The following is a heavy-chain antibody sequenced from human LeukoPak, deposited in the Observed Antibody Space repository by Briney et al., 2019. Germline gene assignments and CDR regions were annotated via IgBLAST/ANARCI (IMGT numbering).Heavy chain of an antibody. CDR1: GYTFSSHG. J-gene: IGHJ4*02. D-gene: IGHD2-15*01. CDR2: ISTFNGNT. Sequence: ASVKVSCKASGYTFSSHGISWVRQAPGQGLEWMGWISTFNGNTSYVRKLQGRVTMTTDTSTSTAYMELRSLRSDDTATYYCARVGCSGGSCYFLHPYWGQGTLVTVSS. V-gene: IGHV1-18*04. CDR3: ARVGCSGGSCYFLHPY.